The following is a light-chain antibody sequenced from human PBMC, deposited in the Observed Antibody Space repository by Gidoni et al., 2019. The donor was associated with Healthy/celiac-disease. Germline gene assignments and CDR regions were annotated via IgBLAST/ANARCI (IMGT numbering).Light chain of an antibody. CDR2: DVS. CDR3: SSYTSSSSWV. V-gene: IGLV2-14*01. CDR1: SSDVGGYNY. J-gene: IGLJ3*02. Sequence: QSSLTHPASVSRPPGQSTTTACTGTSSDVGGYNYVSWYHQHPGKAPKLMIYDVSTRPSGVSNRFAGSKSGNTASLTISGLQAEDEADYDCSSYTSSSSWVFGGGTKLTVL.